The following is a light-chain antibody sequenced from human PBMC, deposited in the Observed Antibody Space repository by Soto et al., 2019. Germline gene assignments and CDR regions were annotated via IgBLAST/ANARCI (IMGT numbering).Light chain of an antibody. CDR2: KAS. J-gene: IGKJ1*01. V-gene: IGKV1-5*03. CDR1: QSISSW. CDR3: RQYNSCTWT. Sequence: DIQMTQSPSTLSASVGDRATLTCRASQSISSWLAWYQQKPGQAPKLLIYKASNLEGGVQSRFSGSGSGPEFTRTISGLQPDDVDTYYCRQYNSCTWTFGQGTKVDIK.